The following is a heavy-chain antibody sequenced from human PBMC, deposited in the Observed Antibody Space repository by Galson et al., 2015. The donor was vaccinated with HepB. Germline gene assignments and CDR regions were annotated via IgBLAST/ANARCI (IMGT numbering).Heavy chain of an antibody. Sequence: SETLCLTCSVSSGSISNKNSYWGWVRQPPGKGLEWIGHIYFTGSSYYNPSLKNRVTLSVDTSKNQFSLKLSFVTAADTAIYYCVRHGRYLSDSYGFDYWAQGTLVTVSS. J-gene: IGHJ4*02. CDR3: VRHGRYLSDSYGFDY. CDR2: IYFTGSS. V-gene: IGHV4-39*01. D-gene: IGHD5-18*01. CDR1: SGSISNKNSY.